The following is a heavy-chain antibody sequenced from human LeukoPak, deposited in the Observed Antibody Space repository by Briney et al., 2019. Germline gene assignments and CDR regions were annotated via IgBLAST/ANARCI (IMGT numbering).Heavy chain of an antibody. Sequence: GGSLRLSCAASGFTISGNYMSWVRQAPGKGLEWVSVIYSGGFTYYADSVKGRFSISRDNSQNTLYLRMNSLRAEDTAVYYCARDLTDYWGQGTLVTVSS. V-gene: IGHV3-66*01. CDR1: GFTISGNY. J-gene: IGHJ4*02. CDR3: ARDLTDY. CDR2: IYSGGFT.